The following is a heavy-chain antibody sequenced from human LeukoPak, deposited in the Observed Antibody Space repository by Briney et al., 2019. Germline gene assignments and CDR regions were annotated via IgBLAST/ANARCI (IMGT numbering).Heavy chain of an antibody. CDR3: ARVGGFGAYYYYYYYMDV. D-gene: IGHD3-10*01. Sequence: PSQTLSLTCTVSGDSISSGDYYWSWIRQPPGKGLEWIGYIYYSGSTNYNPSIKSRVTISVDTSKNQFSLKLSSVTAADTAVYYCARVGGFGAYYYYYYYMDVWGKGTTVTISS. V-gene: IGHV4-61*08. CDR2: IYYSGST. CDR1: GDSISSGDYY. J-gene: IGHJ6*03.